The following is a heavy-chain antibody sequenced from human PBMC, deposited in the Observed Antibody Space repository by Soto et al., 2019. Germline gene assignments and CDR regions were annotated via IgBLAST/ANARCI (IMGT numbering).Heavy chain of an antibody. CDR2: IKKKTDGGTT. Sequence: PVGSLRLSCASSVFTFSDAWMSWVRQAPGKGLEWVGLIKKKTDGGTTDYAAPVKGRFTISRDDSKNTVYLQMSSLKTEDTAVYYCRTQWMDWGQGTLVIVS. CDR3: RTQWMD. V-gene: IGHV3-15*01. D-gene: IGHD6-19*01. J-gene: IGHJ4*02. CDR1: VFTFSDAW.